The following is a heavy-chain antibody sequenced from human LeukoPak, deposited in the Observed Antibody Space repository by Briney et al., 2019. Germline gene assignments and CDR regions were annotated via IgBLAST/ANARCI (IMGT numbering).Heavy chain of an antibody. V-gene: IGHV4-34*01. CDR3: ARETLGGTLLMDV. Sequence: PSETLSLTCAVYGGSFSGYYWSWIRQPPGKGLEWIGEINHSGSTNYNPSLKSRVTISVDTSKNQFSLKLSSVTAADTAVYYCARETLGGTLLMDVWGQGTTVTVSS. J-gene: IGHJ6*02. CDR1: GGSFSGYY. D-gene: IGHD1-26*01. CDR2: INHSGST.